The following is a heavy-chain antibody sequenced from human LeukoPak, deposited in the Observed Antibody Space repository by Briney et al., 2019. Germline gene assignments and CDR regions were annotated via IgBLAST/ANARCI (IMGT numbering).Heavy chain of an antibody. CDR1: GFTFSNAW. V-gene: IGHV3-30*18. D-gene: IGHD4-17*01. Sequence: PGGSLRLSCAASGFTFSNAWMSWVRQAPGKGLEWVAVISYDGSYKYYADSVKGRFTISRDNSKNTLYLQMNSLRAEDTAVYYCAKVGDYGDYALDYWGQGTLVTVSS. J-gene: IGHJ4*02. CDR2: ISYDGSYK. CDR3: AKVGDYGDYALDY.